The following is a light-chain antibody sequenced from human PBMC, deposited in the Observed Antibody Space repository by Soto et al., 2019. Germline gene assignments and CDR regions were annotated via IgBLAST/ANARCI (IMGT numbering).Light chain of an antibody. CDR2: HVS. J-gene: IGKJ4*01. V-gene: IGKV3D-15*01. CDR3: QPYNNWPLT. Sequence: EIVLTQSPATLSVSPGERASLSCRASQSVGNYLAWYQRKAGQAPRLLIYHVSTRATGIPARFSGSGSGTEFTLTINSLQSEDFAVYYCQPYNNWPLTFGGGTKVDIK. CDR1: QSVGNY.